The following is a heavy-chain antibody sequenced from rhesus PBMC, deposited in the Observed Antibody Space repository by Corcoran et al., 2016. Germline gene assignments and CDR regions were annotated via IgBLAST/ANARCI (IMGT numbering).Heavy chain of an antibody. CDR3: SSRFLGVVVPPRGGDY. D-gene: IGHD3-16*01. CDR1: GGSISSGSYF. Sequence: QVRLQESGPGVVKPSETLSLTCVVSGGSISSGSYFWSWIRQPPGKGLDWIGGIFSDTGRPNYPPSLKSRVTMSKDTAKNRFSLTLNSLTAADTAVYFWSSRFLGVVVPPRGGDYWGQGVLVTISS. V-gene: IGHV4S12*01. CDR2: IFSDTGRP. J-gene: IGHJ4*01.